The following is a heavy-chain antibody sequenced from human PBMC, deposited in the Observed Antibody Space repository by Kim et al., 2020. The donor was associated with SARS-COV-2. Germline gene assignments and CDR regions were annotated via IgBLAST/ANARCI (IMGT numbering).Heavy chain of an antibody. Sequence: SETLSLTCTVSGGSISSYYWSWIRQPPGKGLEWIGYIYYSESTNYNPSLKSRVTISVDTSKNQFSLKLSSVTAADTAVYYCARGAGVYSSSWPRSNDAFDIWGQGTMVTVSS. CDR1: GGSISSYY. D-gene: IGHD6-13*01. V-gene: IGHV4-59*08. J-gene: IGHJ3*02. CDR3: ARGAGVYSSSWPRSNDAFDI. CDR2: IYYSEST.